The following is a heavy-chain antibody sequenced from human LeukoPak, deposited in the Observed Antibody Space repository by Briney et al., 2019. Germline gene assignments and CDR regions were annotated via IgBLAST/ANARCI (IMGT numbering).Heavy chain of an antibody. CDR3: ARLFGFYSYGRFDY. V-gene: IGHV4-34*01. CDR2: INHSGST. J-gene: IGHJ4*02. D-gene: IGHD5-18*01. CDR1: GGSFSGYY. Sequence: SETLSLTYAVYGGSFSGYYWSWIRQPPGKGLEWIGEINHSGSTNYNPSLKSRVTISVDTSKNQFSLKLSSVTAADTAVYYCARLFGFYSYGRFDYWGQGTLVTVSS.